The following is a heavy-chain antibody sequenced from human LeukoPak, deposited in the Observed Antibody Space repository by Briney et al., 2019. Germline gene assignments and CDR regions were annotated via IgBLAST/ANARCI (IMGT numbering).Heavy chain of an antibody. CDR3: ARDTSGGDRSGFQDY. CDR2: ISAYNGNT. Sequence: ASVKVSCKASGYTLASYGISWVRQAPGQGLEWMGWISAYNGNTNYAQKLQGRVTMTTDTSTSTAYMELRSLRSDDTAVYYCARDTSGGDRSGFQDYWGQGTLVTVSS. CDR1: GYTLASYG. D-gene: IGHD3-22*01. J-gene: IGHJ4*02. V-gene: IGHV1-18*01.